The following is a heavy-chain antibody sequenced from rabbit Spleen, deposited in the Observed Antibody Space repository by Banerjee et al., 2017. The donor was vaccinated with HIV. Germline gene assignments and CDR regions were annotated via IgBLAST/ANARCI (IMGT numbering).Heavy chain of an antibody. CDR3: ARDLTGVIGWNFGW. D-gene: IGHD1-1*01. V-gene: IGHV1S47*01. J-gene: IGHJ4*01. Sequence: QEQLEESGGGLVQPGGSLKLSCKASGFDFRHYGVTWVRQAPGKGLEWIGYIEPIFRNTYYANWVNGRFTISSHNAQNTLYLQLSSLTAADTATYFCARDLTGVIGWNFGWWGPGTLVTVS. CDR2: IEPIFRNT. CDR1: GFDFRHYG.